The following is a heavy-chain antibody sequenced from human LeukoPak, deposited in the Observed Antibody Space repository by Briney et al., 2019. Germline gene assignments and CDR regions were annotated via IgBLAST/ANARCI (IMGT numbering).Heavy chain of an antibody. CDR1: GYTFTSYG. D-gene: IGHD1-7*01. CDR2: INPNSGGT. CDR3: ARGGITGTSYYYGMDV. J-gene: IGHJ6*02. V-gene: IGHV1-2*02. Sequence: ASVKVSCKASGYTFTSYGISWVRQAPGQGLEWMGWINPNSGGTNYAQKFQGRVTMTRDTSISTAYMELSRLRSDDTAVYYCARGGITGTSYYYGMDVWGQGTTVTVSS.